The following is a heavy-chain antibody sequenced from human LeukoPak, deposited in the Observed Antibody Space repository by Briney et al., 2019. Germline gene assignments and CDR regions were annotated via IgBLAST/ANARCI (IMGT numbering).Heavy chain of an antibody. Sequence: SETLSLTCTVSGGSISSYYWSWIRQPAGKGLEWIGRIYTSGSTNYNPSLKSRVTMSVDTSKNQFSLKLSSVTAADTAVYYCARRRVCSGGSCGAFDIWGQGTMVTVPS. CDR1: GGSISSYY. D-gene: IGHD2-15*01. CDR2: IYTSGST. CDR3: ARRRVCSGGSCGAFDI. V-gene: IGHV4-4*07. J-gene: IGHJ3*02.